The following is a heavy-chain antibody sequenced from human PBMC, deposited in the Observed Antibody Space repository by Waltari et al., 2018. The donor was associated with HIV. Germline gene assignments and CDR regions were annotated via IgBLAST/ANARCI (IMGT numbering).Heavy chain of an antibody. CDR1: GFTFSSHW. J-gene: IGHJ4*02. V-gene: IGHV3-74*03. D-gene: IGHD3-3*01. Sequence: EVKLVESGGRLVQPRGSLRLSCVASGFTFSSHWMPWVRQAPGKGLVWISRVSSDGNSTVYADSVKGRFTISRDNAKNTLFLQMNSLRVEDTAVYFCARSLYYDFWSAYPPDYWGQGTRVTVSS. CDR2: VSSDGNST. CDR3: ARSLYYDFWSAYPPDY.